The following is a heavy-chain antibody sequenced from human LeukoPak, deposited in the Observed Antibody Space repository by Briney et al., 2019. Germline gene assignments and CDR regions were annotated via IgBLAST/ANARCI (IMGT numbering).Heavy chain of an antibody. Sequence: GSSVKVSCKASGGAFSSYSISWVRQAPGQGLEWMGGIIPIFGTANYAQKFQGRVTITADASTSTAYMELSSLRSEDTAVYYCDSRLVGGDAFDIWGQGTMVTVSS. CDR1: GGAFSSYS. D-gene: IGHD3-16*01. CDR2: IIPIFGTA. CDR3: DSRLVGGDAFDI. V-gene: IGHV1-69*01. J-gene: IGHJ3*02.